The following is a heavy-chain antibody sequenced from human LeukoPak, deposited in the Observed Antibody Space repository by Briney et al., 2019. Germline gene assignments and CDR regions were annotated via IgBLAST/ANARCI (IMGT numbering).Heavy chain of an antibody. CDR1: GYTFTSYY. J-gene: IGHJ4*02. CDR3: ARDPLGVYFDY. CDR2: INPSGGST. Sequence: ASVKVSCKASGYTFTSYYMHWVRQAPEQGLEWMGIINPSGGSTSYAQKFQGRVTMTRDTSTSTVYMELSSLRSEDTAVYYCARDPLGVYFDYWGQGTLVTVSS. V-gene: IGHV1-46*03.